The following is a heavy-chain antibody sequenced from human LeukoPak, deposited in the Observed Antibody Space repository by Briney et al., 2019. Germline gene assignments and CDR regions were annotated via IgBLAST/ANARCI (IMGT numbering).Heavy chain of an antibody. Sequence: GGSLRLSCAASGFTFSTYWMTWVRQAPGKGLEWVANVKQDGTDKYYVDSVKGRFTISRDNAKNTLYLQMNSLRAEDTAVYYCARPRSSWPYGMDVWGQGTTVTVSS. J-gene: IGHJ6*02. V-gene: IGHV3-7*02. CDR3: ARPRSSWPYGMDV. D-gene: IGHD6-13*01. CDR2: VKQDGTDK. CDR1: GFTFSTYW.